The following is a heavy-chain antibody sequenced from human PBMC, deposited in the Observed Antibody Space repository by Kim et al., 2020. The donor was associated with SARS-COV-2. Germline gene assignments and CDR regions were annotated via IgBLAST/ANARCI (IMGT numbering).Heavy chain of an antibody. CDR2: ISGSGGST. Sequence: GGSLRLSCAASGFTFSSYAMSWVRQAPGKGLEWVSAISGSGGSTYYADSVKGRFTISRDNSKNTLYLQMNSLRAEDTAVYYCAKCEKHIVVVLVEYFQHWGQGTLVTVSS. V-gene: IGHV3-23*01. J-gene: IGHJ1*01. CDR1: GFTFSSYA. D-gene: IGHD2-21*01. CDR3: AKCEKHIVVVLVEYFQH.